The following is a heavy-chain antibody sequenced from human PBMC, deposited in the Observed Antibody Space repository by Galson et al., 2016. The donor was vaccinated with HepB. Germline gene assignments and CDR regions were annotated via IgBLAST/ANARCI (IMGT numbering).Heavy chain of an antibody. CDR1: GGSISSYY. Sequence: ETLSLTCTVSGGSISSYYWSWIRQLPGKGLEWIGYIYYSGSSASTNYNPSLKSRVTISVDMSKNQFSLKLSSVTAADTAVYYCARDRRALRFWGQGAMVTVSS. CDR3: ARDRRALRF. V-gene: IGHV4-59*01. J-gene: IGHJ3*01. CDR2: IYYSGSSAST.